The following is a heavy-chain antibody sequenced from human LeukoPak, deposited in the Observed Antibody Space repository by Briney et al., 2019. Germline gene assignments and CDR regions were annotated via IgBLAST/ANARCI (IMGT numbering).Heavy chain of an antibody. CDR1: GFTFSSYS. Sequence: QSGGSLRLSCAASGFTFSSYSMNWVRQAPGKGLEWVSTIIGSGDSTFYADSVKGRFTISRDNSKNTLYLQVNSLRAEDTAFYYCAKHLSSSSRYYYDSWGQGTLVTVSS. J-gene: IGHJ4*02. CDR3: AKHLSSSSRYYYDS. CDR2: IIGSGDST. D-gene: IGHD6-13*01. V-gene: IGHV3-23*01.